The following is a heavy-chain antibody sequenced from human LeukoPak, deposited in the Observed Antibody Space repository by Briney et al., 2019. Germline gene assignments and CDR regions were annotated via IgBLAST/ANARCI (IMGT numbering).Heavy chain of an antibody. Sequence: GGSLRLSCSFSGFIATSNYMAWVRQSAGKGLQWISFIYGGGNTLYTDSVRDRFSISRDNSKSTLYLQMNSLRVEDTAVYYCATGGRSGMAFDFWGQGTLVTVSS. J-gene: IGHJ4*02. CDR3: ATGGRSGMAFDF. CDR1: GFIATSNY. D-gene: IGHD2-8*01. CDR2: IYGGGNT. V-gene: IGHV3-53*01.